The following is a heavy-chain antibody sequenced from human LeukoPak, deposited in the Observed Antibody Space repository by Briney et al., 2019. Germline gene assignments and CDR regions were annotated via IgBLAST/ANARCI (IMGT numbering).Heavy chain of an antibody. V-gene: IGHV1-3*01. CDR1: GYTFTSYA. CDR3: AREVGQYYYGSGMRRGFDP. Sequence: ASVKVSCKASGYTFTSYAMHWVRQAPGQRLEWMGWINAGSGNTKYSQKFQGRVTITRDTSASTAYMELSSLRSEDTAVYYCAREVGQYYYGSGMRRGFDPWGQGTLVTVSS. CDR2: INAGSGNT. J-gene: IGHJ5*02. D-gene: IGHD3-10*01.